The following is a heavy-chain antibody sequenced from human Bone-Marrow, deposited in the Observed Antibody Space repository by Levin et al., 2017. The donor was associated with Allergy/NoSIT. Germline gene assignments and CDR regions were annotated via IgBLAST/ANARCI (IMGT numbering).Heavy chain of an antibody. Sequence: GESLKISCAASGFSFRSYGMHWVRQAPGKGLEWVGLISYDGAFTFYGDSVKGRFTISRDNSNNTLFLQMDSLSAEDTAIYYCAKSPTLTGYYEWFDPWGQGTLVTVSS. CDR2: ISYDGAFT. V-gene: IGHV3-30*18. J-gene: IGHJ5*02. CDR1: GFSFRSYG. D-gene: IGHD3-9*01. CDR3: AKSPTLTGYYEWFDP.